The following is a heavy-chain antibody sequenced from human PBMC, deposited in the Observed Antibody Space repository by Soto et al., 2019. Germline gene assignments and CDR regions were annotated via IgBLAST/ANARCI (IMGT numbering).Heavy chain of an antibody. V-gene: IGHV4-59*01. CDR1: GGSISSYY. CDR3: ASHSGIAVAGNWFDP. CDR2: IYYSGSP. Sequence: QVQLQESGPGLVKPSETLSLPCTVSGGSISSYYWSWIRQPPGQGLEWIGYIYYSGSPNYNPSLQSRVTISVDTSKNQFSLKLSSVTAADTAVYYCASHSGIAVAGNWFDPWGQGTLVTVSS. D-gene: IGHD6-19*01. J-gene: IGHJ5*02.